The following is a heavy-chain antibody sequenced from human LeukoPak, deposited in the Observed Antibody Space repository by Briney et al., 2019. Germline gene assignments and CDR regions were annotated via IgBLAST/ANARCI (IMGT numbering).Heavy chain of an antibody. J-gene: IGHJ4*02. CDR3: ASWINNDNY. CDR2: INPDGGEK. V-gene: IGHV3-7*01. D-gene: IGHD1-1*01. Sequence: PGGSLRLSCEASAFTYSSSWMNWVRQAPGKGLEWVANINPDGGEKRYVDSVKGRFTISRDNARNSLYLQMNSLRAEDTAVYYCASWINNDNYWGQGTLVTVSS. CDR1: AFTYSSSW.